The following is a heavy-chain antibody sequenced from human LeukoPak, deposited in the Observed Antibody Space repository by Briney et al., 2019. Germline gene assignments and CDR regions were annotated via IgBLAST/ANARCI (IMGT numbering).Heavy chain of an antibody. V-gene: IGHV3-21*01. CDR1: GFTFTSSI. CDR3: ARVGVVHAFDI. D-gene: IGHD2-15*01. Sequence: GGSLRLSCAASGFTFTSSIMNSGRDTPGEGLEWVSSISSSSSYIYYADSVKGQFTIPRDNAKNSLYLQMNSLRAEDTAVYYCARVGVVHAFDIWGQGTMVTVSS. CDR2: ISSSSSYI. J-gene: IGHJ3*02.